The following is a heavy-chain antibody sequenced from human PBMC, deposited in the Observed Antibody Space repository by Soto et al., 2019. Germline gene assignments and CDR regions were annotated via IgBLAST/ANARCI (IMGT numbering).Heavy chain of an antibody. V-gene: IGHV3-21*06. CDR1: GLIFSNYG. CDR2: LSRGGEYI. D-gene: IGHD6-13*01. CDR3: APDGAAGAVMGV. Sequence: EVQLVESGGGRVKPGGALRLSCTASGLIFSNYGVNWVRQAAGKRPEWVSSLSRGGEYIDYADSVMGRLTLSRDNANNILYLQLTSLGVEATAVYYCAPDGAAGAVMGVWGQGTTVTVSS. J-gene: IGHJ6*02.